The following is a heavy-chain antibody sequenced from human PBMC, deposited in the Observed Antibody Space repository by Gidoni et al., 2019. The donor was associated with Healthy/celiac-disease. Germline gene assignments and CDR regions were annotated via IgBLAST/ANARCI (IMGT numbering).Heavy chain of an antibody. CDR2: IYYSGST. V-gene: IGHV4-39*07. J-gene: IGHJ3*02. Sequence: QLQLQESGPGLVKPSETLPLTCTVPGGSISSSSYYWGWIRQPPGKGLEWIGSIYYSGSTYYNPSLKSRVTISVDTSKNQFSLKLSSVTAADTAVYYCARDPNTAYCGGDCYSEAFDIWGQGTMVTVSS. CDR3: ARDPNTAYCGGDCYSEAFDI. D-gene: IGHD2-21*02. CDR1: GGSISSSSYY.